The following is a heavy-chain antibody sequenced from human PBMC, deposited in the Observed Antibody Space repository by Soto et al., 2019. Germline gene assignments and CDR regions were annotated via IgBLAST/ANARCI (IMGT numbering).Heavy chain of an antibody. Sequence: EVQLLESGGGLVQPGGSLRLSCAASGFTFSSYAMTWVRQAPGKGLEWVSGISGSGYSTYYADSVKGRFTISRDNSKNTLYLQMNSLRAEDTAVYSCGKILASDGVGNWGQGTLVTVSS. V-gene: IGHV3-23*01. CDR2: ISGSGYST. CDR1: GFTFSSYA. J-gene: IGHJ4*02. CDR3: GKILASDGVGN. D-gene: IGHD3-3*02.